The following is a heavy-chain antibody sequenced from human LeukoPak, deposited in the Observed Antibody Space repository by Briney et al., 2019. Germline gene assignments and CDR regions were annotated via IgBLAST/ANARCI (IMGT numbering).Heavy chain of an antibody. Sequence: PGGSLRLSCAASGFTFSSYAMTWVRQAPGKGLEWVSAISGSGDSTYYADSVKGRFTISRDNSQNTLHLQMNSLRAEDTAVYYCAKDVYFHYYMDVWGKGTTVTVSS. CDR1: GFTFSSYA. J-gene: IGHJ6*03. CDR3: AKDVYFHYYMDV. D-gene: IGHD3-9*01. CDR2: ISGSGDST. V-gene: IGHV3-23*01.